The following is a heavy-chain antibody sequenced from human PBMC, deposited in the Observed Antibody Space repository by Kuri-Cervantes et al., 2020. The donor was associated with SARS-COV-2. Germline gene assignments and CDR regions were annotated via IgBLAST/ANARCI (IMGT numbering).Heavy chain of an antibody. D-gene: IGHD6-19*01. Sequence: SETLSLTCTVSGGSIGSYYWSWIRQPPGKGLEWIGSIFDSGSTNDNPSLKSRVTISVDTSKNQFSLKLSSVTAADTAVYYCARHAKQWLVYYFDYWGQGNRVTGSS. J-gene: IGHJ4*02. V-gene: IGHV4-59*08. CDR3: ARHAKQWLVYYFDY. CDR1: GGSIGSYY. CDR2: IFDSGST.